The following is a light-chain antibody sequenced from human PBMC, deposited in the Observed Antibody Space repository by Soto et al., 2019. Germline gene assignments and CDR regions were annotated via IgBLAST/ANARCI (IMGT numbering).Light chain of an antibody. CDR3: QQFGDSPPAFT. CDR1: RSVSSRY. V-gene: IGKV3-20*01. CDR2: GAS. Sequence: ESMLTQSPGTLSLSPGDRATLSCRASRSVSSRYITWYQQKPGQAPRLLIYGASIRATCIPDRFSGSGSGTDLTLTISRLEAEDFAVYYCQQFGDSPPAFTFGQGTKLEI. J-gene: IGKJ2*01.